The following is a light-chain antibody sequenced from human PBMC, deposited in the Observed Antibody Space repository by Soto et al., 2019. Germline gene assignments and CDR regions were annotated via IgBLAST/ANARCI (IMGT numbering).Light chain of an antibody. J-gene: IGKJ2*01. CDR1: QRITSW. CDR3: QQYFSYPYT. V-gene: IGKV1-5*01. Sequence: DIQMTQSPSTLSASVGDRVNITCRTSQRITSWLAWYQQKPGKAPNLLIYDASSLETAVPSRFSGSGSGTEFTLTFSSLQPGDFGTYYCQQYFSYPYTFGHGTKLEIK. CDR2: DAS.